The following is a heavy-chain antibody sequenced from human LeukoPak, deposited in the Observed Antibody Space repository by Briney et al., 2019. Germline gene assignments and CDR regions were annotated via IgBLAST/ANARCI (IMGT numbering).Heavy chain of an antibody. Sequence: PGGSLRLSCAASGFTFSSYSMNWVRQAPGKGLEWVSSISSSSSYIYYADSVKGRFTISRDNAKNSLYLRMNSLRAEDTAVYYCARDSEAYCGGDCYFYFDYWGQGTRVTVSS. J-gene: IGHJ4*02. V-gene: IGHV3-21*01. CDR3: ARDSEAYCGGDCYFYFDY. D-gene: IGHD2-21*02. CDR2: ISSSSSYI. CDR1: GFTFSSYS.